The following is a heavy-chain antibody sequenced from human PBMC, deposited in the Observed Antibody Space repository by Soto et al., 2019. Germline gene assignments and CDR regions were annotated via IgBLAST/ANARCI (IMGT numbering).Heavy chain of an antibody. CDR3: ARGAVSVAPGGDYNYCMDV. Sequence: QVQLVESGGGVVQPGKSLRLSCSASGFTFSDYGFHWVRQAPGRGREWVAVIGFEGVKKNYTDSVEGRFTISRDISNNTRYLHMTSLRAEDTAVYYCARGAVSVAPGGDYNYCMDVWCKGTTATVSS. J-gene: IGHJ6*03. D-gene: IGHD6-25*01. CDR1: GFTFSDYG. V-gene: IGHV3-33*01. CDR2: IGFEGVKK.